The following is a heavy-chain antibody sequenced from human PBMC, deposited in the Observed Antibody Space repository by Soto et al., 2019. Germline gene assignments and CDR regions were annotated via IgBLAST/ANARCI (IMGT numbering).Heavy chain of an antibody. CDR1: GGSFSGYY. Sequence: SETLSLTCAVYGGSFSGYYWSWIRQPPGKGLEWIGEINHSGSTNYNPSLKSRVTISVDTSKNQFSLKLSSVTAADTAVYYCARGGSLRYFDWLLSFDYWGQGTLGTVSS. CDR3: ARGGSLRYFDWLLSFDY. J-gene: IGHJ4*02. CDR2: INHSGST. D-gene: IGHD3-9*01. V-gene: IGHV4-34*01.